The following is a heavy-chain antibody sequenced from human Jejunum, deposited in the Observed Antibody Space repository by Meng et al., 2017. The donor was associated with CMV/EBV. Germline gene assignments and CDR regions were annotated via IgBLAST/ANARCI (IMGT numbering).Heavy chain of an antibody. D-gene: IGHD1/OR15-1a*01. CDR3: ARGPGAGTPLGFDY. J-gene: IGHJ4*02. CDR2: SIPMLGAA. V-gene: IGHV1-69*05. CDR1: GGTLTSFA. Sequence: KIPGGTLTSFAINWLRQTPGRGFEWMGTSIPMLGAAQYSQKFTGRVSVTTNESTTTAFMELSSLRPDDTAVYYCARGPGAGTPLGFDYWGQGTLVTVSS.